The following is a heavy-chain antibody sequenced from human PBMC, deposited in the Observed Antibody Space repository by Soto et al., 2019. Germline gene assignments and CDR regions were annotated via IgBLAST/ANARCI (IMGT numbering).Heavy chain of an antibody. Sequence: PSETLSLTCTVSGGSISSGGYSWSWIRQPPGKGLECIGYIYHSVSTYYNPSLKSRVTISVDRSKNQFSLKLTSVTAADTAVYYCARASNKRGYSYGPDFWGQGTLVTVSS. CDR3: ARASNKRGYSYGPDF. V-gene: IGHV4-30-2*01. D-gene: IGHD5-18*01. CDR2: IYHSVST. J-gene: IGHJ4*02. CDR1: GGSISSGGYS.